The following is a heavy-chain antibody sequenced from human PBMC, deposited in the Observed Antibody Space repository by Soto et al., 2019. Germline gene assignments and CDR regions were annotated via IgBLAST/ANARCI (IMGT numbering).Heavy chain of an antibody. D-gene: IGHD3-10*01. Sequence: QVQLVESGGGVVQPGRSLRLSCAASGFTFSSYGMHWVRQAPGKGLEWVAVISYDGSNKYYADSVKGRFTISRDNSKNTLYRQMNSLRAEDTAVYYCAKDSGVLLWFGELIDYWGQGTLVTVSS. CDR2: ISYDGSNK. CDR1: GFTFSSYG. J-gene: IGHJ4*02. V-gene: IGHV3-30*18. CDR3: AKDSGVLLWFGELIDY.